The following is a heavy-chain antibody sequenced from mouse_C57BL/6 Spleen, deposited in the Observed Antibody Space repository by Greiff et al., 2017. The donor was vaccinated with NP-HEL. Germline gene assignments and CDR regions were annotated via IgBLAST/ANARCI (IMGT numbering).Heavy chain of an antibody. CDR2: ISDGGSYT. D-gene: IGHD2-5*01. V-gene: IGHV5-4*01. CDR1: GFTFSSYA. CDR3: ARVYYSKGFAY. J-gene: IGHJ3*01. Sequence: EVQLVESGGGLVKPGGSLKLSCAASGFTFSSYAMSWVRQTPEKRLEWVATISDGGSYTYYPDNVKGRFTISRDNAKNNLYLQMSHLKSEDTAMYYCARVYYSKGFAYWGQGTLVTVSA.